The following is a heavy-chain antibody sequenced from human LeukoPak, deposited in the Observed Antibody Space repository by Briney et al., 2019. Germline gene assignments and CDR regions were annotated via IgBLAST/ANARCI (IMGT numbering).Heavy chain of an antibody. J-gene: IGHJ6*03. CDR2: IYTGGNT. CDR3: AKDAIAANLYYYYYMDV. CDR1: GFTVSSNY. D-gene: IGHD6-13*01. V-gene: IGHV3-53*05. Sequence: WGSLRLSCAASGFTVSSNYMNWVRQAPGKGLEWVSLIYTGGNTFYTDSVKGRFTISRDISKNTLYLQMNSLRAEDTAVYYCAKDAIAANLYYYYYMDVWGKGTTVTVSS.